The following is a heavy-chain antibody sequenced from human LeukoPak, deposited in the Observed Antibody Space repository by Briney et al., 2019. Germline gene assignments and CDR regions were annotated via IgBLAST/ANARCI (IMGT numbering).Heavy chain of an antibody. V-gene: IGHV3-21*01. CDR1: GFTFSTYA. CDR3: ARGYCGGDCYGD. J-gene: IGHJ1*01. D-gene: IGHD2-21*02. Sequence: GGSLRLSCAASGFTFSTYAMNWVRQAPGKGLEWVSSITTSSSQIYYADSVKGRFTISRDNTKNSPYLQMNSLRAEDMAVYYCARGYCGGDCYGDWGQGTLVTVSS. CDR2: ITTSSSQI.